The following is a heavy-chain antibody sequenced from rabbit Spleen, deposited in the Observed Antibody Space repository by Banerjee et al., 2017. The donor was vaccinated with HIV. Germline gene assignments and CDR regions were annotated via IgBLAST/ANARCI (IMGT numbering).Heavy chain of an antibody. D-gene: IGHD8-1*01. Sequence: QSLEESGGDLVKPGAPLTLTCTASGFSFSSSYYMCWVRQAPGKGLEWIACIYVGSGGGTKYASWAKGRFTISKTSSTTVTLQMTSLTVADTATYFCARDTGSSFSSYGMDLWGPGTLVTVS. CDR3: ARDTGSSFSSYGMDL. CDR2: IYVGSGGGT. J-gene: IGHJ6*01. CDR1: GFSFSSSYY. V-gene: IGHV1S40*01.